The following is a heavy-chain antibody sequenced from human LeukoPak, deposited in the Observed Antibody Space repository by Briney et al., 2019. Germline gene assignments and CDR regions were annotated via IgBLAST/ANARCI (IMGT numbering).Heavy chain of an antibody. CDR2: IKQDGSGK. V-gene: IGHV3-7*01. CDR1: GFMFSTYW. Sequence: GGSLRLSCAASGFMFSTYWMSWVRQAPGKGLEWVANIKQDGSGKYYVDSVKGRFTISRDNAKNSLYLQMNSLRPEDTAVYYCARAGNFRFDYWGQGTLVTVSS. CDR3: ARAGNFRFDY. D-gene: IGHD1-14*01. J-gene: IGHJ4*02.